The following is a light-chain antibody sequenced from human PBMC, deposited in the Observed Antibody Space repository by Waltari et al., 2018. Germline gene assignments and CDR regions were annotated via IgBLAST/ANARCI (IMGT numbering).Light chain of an antibody. CDR3: QQYSSYNT. Sequence: DTQMTQSPSTLSASVGDRVTITCRASQSISSWLAWYQQKAGKGPKLLIYKACSLESGVPSRFRGSGSGTEFSLTISSLQPDDFATYYCQQYSSYNTFGQGTKLEI. CDR2: KAC. J-gene: IGKJ2*01. CDR1: QSISSW. V-gene: IGKV1-5*03.